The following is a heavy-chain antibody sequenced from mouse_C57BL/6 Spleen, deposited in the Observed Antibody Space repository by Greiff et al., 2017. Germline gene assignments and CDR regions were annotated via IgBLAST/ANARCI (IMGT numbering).Heavy chain of an antibody. CDR3: AREEEYYFGC. J-gene: IGHJ2*01. V-gene: IGHV1-63*01. CDR1: GYTFTNYW. Sequence: QVQLKQSGAELVRPGTSVKMSCKASGYTFTNYWIGWAKQRPGHGLEWIGDIYPGGGYTNYNEKFKGKATLTADKSSSTAYMQFSSLTSEDSAIYYCAREEEYYFGCWGQGTTLTVSS. CDR2: IYPGGGYT.